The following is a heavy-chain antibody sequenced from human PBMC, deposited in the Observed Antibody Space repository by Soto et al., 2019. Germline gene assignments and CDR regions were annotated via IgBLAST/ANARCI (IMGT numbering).Heavy chain of an antibody. CDR2: IKSKTDGGTT. CDR1: GFTFSNAW. J-gene: IGHJ6*03. D-gene: IGHD3-3*01. Sequence: GGSLRLSCAASGFTFSNAWMSWVRQAPGKGLEWVGRIKSKTDGGTTDYAASVKGRFTISRDDSNNTLYLQMNSLKTEDTAVYYYISGERITIFGTTAYYYYYMDVWGKGTTVTVSS. V-gene: IGHV3-15*01. CDR3: ISGERITIFGTTAYYYYYMDV.